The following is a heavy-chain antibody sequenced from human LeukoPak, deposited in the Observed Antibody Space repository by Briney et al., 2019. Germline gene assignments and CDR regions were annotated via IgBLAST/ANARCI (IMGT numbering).Heavy chain of an antibody. Sequence: ASVKVSCKSSGYSFTAYFIQWVRQAPGQGLELMGWINPNSGGTNYAQKFQGRATMTRDTSISTAYMELSRLSSDDTAVYYCARDYGGPSWFGGIDYWGQGTLVTVSS. V-gene: IGHV1-2*02. CDR2: INPNSGGT. D-gene: IGHD3-10*01. CDR1: GYSFTAYF. CDR3: ARDYGGPSWFGGIDY. J-gene: IGHJ4*02.